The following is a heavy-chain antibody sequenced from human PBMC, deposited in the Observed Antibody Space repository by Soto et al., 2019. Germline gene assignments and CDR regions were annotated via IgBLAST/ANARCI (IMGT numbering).Heavy chain of an antibody. CDR3: VGVYYVVNSVNNY. CDR2: ISYDESNK. V-gene: IGHV3-30*03. Sequence: TGGSLSLSCAASGFTFSCYGMRWVRQAPGKGLEWVAVISYDESNKYYADSVKGRVTISRDNSKNTLYLQMNSLRAEDTAVYYCVGVYYVVNSVNNYWGQGTPVTVSS. CDR1: GFTFSCYG. J-gene: IGHJ4*02. D-gene: IGHD2-8*01.